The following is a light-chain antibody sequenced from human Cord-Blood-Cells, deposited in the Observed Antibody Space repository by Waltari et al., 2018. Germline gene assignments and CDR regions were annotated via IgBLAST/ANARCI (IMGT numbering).Light chain of an antibody. CDR3: QVWDSSSDHPV. V-gene: IGLV3-21*04. CDR2: YDS. CDR1: NIGSKR. Sequence: SYVLTQPPSVSVAPGKTARITCGGRNIGSKRVPWYQQKPGQAPVLVIYYDSDRPSGIPERFSGSNSGNTATLTISRVEAGDEADYYCQVWDSSSDHPVFGGGTKLTVL. J-gene: IGLJ3*02.